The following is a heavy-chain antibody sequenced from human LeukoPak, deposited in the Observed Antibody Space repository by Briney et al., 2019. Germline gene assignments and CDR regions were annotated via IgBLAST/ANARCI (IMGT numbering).Heavy chain of an antibody. J-gene: IGHJ6*03. V-gene: IGHV3-11*04. Sequence: GGSLRLSCAASGFTFSDYYMSWIRQAPGKGLEWVSYISSCGSTIYYADSVKGRFTISRDNAKNSLYLQMNSLRAEDTAVYYCARAASGTTGPYYYYYYMDVWGKGTTVTVSS. CDR3: ARAASGTTGPYYYYYYMDV. D-gene: IGHD1-1*01. CDR2: ISSCGSTI. CDR1: GFTFSDYY.